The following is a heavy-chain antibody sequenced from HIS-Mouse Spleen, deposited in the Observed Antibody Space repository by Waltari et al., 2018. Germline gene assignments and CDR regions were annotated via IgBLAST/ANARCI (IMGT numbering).Heavy chain of an antibody. CDR2: MNPNSGNT. CDR1: GYTFTSYD. V-gene: IGHV1-8*01. CDR3: ARIGSHRRGYSYGYWFDP. D-gene: IGHD5-18*01. Sequence: QVQLVQSGAEVKKPGASVKVSCKASGYTFTSYDINWVRQATGQGLEWMGWMNPNSGNTGYAQKCQGRVTMTRNTSISTAYMELSSLRSEDTAVYYCARIGSHRRGYSYGYWFDPWGQGTLVTVSS. J-gene: IGHJ5*02.